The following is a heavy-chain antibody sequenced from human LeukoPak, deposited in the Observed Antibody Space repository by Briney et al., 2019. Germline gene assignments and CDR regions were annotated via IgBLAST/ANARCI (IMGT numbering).Heavy chain of an antibody. CDR1: GYGFSSYW. CDR2: MYPADSDT. V-gene: IGHV5-51*01. J-gene: IGHJ3*02. D-gene: IGHD6-19*01. Sequence: GESLKISCKGSGYGFSSYWIGWVRQMPGKGLEWMAIMYPADSDTRYSPSFRGQVTSSADKSISTAYLQWSSLKASDTAMYYCARSRGVMGAFDIWGQGTMVTVSS. CDR3: ARSRGVMGAFDI.